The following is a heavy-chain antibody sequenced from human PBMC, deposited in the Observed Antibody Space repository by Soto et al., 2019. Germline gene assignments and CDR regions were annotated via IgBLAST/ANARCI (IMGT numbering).Heavy chain of an antibody. CDR3: ARGDCVGGTCYSLAGSFYYYMDV. Sequence: EVQLVESGGGLVQPGGSLRLSCAASGFTFSNDWMYWVRQAPGKGRERVSRINSDGSVSSYADSVKGRLTISRDNVKNTLYLQMDSLRAEDTAVYYCARGDCVGGTCYSLAGSFYYYMDVWGKGTTVTVFS. CDR1: GFTFSNDW. D-gene: IGHD2-15*01. J-gene: IGHJ6*03. V-gene: IGHV3-74*02. CDR2: INSDGSVS.